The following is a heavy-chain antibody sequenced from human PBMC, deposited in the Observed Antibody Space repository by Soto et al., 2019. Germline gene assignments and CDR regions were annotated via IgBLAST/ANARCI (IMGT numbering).Heavy chain of an antibody. CDR1: GLTFSDYS. V-gene: IGHV3-11*01. CDR3: AREKSSGYYGMDV. CDR2: IASRDPTV. Sequence: QVQLVESGGGLVRPGGPLRLSFATSGLTFSDYSMSWIRQAPGKGLEWVSYIASRDPTVYYADSVRGRFTISRDNARNLLYMQMDNLRADDTAVYYCAREKSSGYYGMDVWGQGTTVTVSS. D-gene: IGHD3-22*01. J-gene: IGHJ6*02.